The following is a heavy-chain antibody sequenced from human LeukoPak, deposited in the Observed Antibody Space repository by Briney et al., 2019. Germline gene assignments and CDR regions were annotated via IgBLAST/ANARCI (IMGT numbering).Heavy chain of an antibody. V-gene: IGHV1-3*01. CDR3: HCIAVPS. CDR2: INAGNGNT. J-gene: IGHJ4*02. D-gene: IGHD6-19*01. CDR1: GYTFTIYA. Sequence: ASVKVSCTASGYTFTIYAMHWVRQAPGQRLEWMGWINAGNGNTKYSQKFQGRVTITRDTSASTAYMELSSLRSEDTAVYYCHCIAVPSWGQGTLVTVSS.